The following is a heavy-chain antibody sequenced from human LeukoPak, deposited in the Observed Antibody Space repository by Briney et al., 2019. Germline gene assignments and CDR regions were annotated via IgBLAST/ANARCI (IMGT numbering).Heavy chain of an antibody. D-gene: IGHD3-22*01. V-gene: IGHV1-69*02. J-gene: IGHJ4*02. Sequence: SVTVSYKSSVGTFISYPISWVRRAPGQGRELMGRIIPILGIVNYAQKFQGRVTITADKSTTTAYMELISLRSEDTAVYFCASRYYDSSDYYKYYFDYWGQGTLVTVSS. CDR3: ASRYYDSSDYYKYYFDY. CDR2: IIPILGIV. CDR1: VGTFISYP.